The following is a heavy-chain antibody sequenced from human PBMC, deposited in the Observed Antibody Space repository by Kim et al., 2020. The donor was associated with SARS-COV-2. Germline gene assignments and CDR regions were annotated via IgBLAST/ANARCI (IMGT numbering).Heavy chain of an antibody. Sequence: ASVKVSCKASGYGFTTYYLHWLRQAPGQGLEWMGRINPSDGTTDYAQKFEGRVTMVRDTSTSTIYVELSSLRSEDTAVYYCARARAPAHFDYWGQGTLVTVSS. J-gene: IGHJ4*02. CDR3: ARARAPAHFDY. V-gene: IGHV1-46*01. CDR1: GYGFTTYY. D-gene: IGHD2-2*01. CDR2: INPSDGTT.